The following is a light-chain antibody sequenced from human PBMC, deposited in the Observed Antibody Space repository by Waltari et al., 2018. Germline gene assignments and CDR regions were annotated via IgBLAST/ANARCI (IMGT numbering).Light chain of an antibody. CDR2: WAS. J-gene: IGKJ2*01. CDR3: QQYYTTPPYT. Sequence: DIVMTQSPDSLTASLSESATINCKSSRNILYSSNNKNHLAWYQQKPGQPPKLLIYWASTRESGVPDRFSGSGSGTDFTLTFSSLQPEDVAVYYCQQYYTTPPYTFGQGTKLEI. CDR1: RNILYSSNNKNH. V-gene: IGKV4-1*01.